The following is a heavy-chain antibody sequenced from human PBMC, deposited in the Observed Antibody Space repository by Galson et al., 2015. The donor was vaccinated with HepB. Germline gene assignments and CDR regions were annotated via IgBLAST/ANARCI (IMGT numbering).Heavy chain of an antibody. CDR1: GFTFSSYW. J-gene: IGHJ4*02. D-gene: IGHD5-12*01. Sequence: SLRLSCAASGFTFSSYWMSWVRQAPGKGLEWVANIKQDGSEKYYVDSVKGRFTISRDNAKNSLYLQMNSLRAEDTAVYYCARDISGYDQGGLDYWGQGTLVTVSS. CDR3: ARDISGYDQGGLDY. V-gene: IGHV3-7*03. CDR2: IKQDGSEK.